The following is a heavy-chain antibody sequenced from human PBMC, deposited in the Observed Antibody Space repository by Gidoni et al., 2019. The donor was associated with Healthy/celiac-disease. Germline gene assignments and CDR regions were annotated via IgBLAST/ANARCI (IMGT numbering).Heavy chain of an antibody. CDR2: IGTAGDT. CDR1: GFTFSSYD. J-gene: IGHJ4*02. Sequence: EVQLVESGGGLVQPGGSLSLSCAASGFTFSSYDMHWVLQATGKGLEWVSAIGTAGDTYYPGSVKGRFTISRENAKNSLYLQMNSLRAGDTAVYYCARVGDGYALDYWGQGTLVTVSS. V-gene: IGHV3-13*01. CDR3: ARVGDGYALDY. D-gene: IGHD5-12*01.